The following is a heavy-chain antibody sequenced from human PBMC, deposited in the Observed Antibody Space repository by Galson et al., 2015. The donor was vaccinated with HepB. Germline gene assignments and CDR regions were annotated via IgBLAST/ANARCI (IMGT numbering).Heavy chain of an antibody. CDR1: GFSVSDSF. D-gene: IGHD5-12*01. V-gene: IGHV3-53*01. Sequence: SLRLSCAASGFSVSDSFMSWVRQAPGKGLEWVSVIYSGGRTFYTDSAKGGCSIFRDHSRNTMYLQMNSLKGDDTAVYYCARGTSGHDCWGQGTLVTVSP. J-gene: IGHJ4*02. CDR2: IYSGGRT. CDR3: ARGTSGHDC.